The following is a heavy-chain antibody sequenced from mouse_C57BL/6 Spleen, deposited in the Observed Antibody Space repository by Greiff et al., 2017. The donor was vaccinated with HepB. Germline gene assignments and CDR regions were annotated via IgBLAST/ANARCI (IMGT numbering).Heavy chain of an antibody. V-gene: IGHV5-4*01. J-gene: IGHJ3*01. CDR3: AREYYGTPFAY. CDR2: ISDGGSYT. CDR1: GFTFSSYA. Sequence: EVMLVESGGGLVKPGGSLKLSCAASGFTFSSYAMSWVRQTPEKRLEWVATISDGGSYTYYPDNVKGRFTISRDNAKNNLYLQMSQLKSEDTAMYYCAREYYGTPFAYWGQGTLVTVSA. D-gene: IGHD1-1*01.